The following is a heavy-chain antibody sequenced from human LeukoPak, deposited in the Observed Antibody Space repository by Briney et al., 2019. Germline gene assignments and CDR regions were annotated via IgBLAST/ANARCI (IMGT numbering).Heavy chain of an antibody. CDR2: IRGKGFSDPP. V-gene: IGHV3-73*01. CDR1: GFTFSDSA. Sequence: GGSLRLSCAASGFTFSDSAIHWVRQASGKGLEWVGRIRGKGFSDPPAYAASVKDRFTISRDDSESTAYLQMNSLKAEDTAVYYCTVPQSGGNWFDPWGQGALVTVSS. CDR3: TVPQSGGNWFDP. D-gene: IGHD3-16*01. J-gene: IGHJ5*02.